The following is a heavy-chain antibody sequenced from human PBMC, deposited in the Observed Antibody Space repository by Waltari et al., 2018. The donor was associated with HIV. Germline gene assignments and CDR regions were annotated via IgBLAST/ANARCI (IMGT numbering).Heavy chain of an antibody. D-gene: IGHD2-21*01. Sequence: QVQLVQSGAEVKKPGASVKFSCKASGYTFTSYDINWVRQATGQGLEWRGWMNPNSGNTSYAQKFQGRVTMTRNTSISTAYMELSSLRSEDTAVYYCARGSGGDRYNWFDPWGQGTLVTVSS. V-gene: IGHV1-8*01. CDR1: GYTFTSYD. CDR2: MNPNSGNT. J-gene: IGHJ5*02. CDR3: ARGSGGDRYNWFDP.